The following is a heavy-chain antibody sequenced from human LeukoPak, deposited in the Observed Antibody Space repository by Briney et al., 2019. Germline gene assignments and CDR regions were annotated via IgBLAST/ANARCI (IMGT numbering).Heavy chain of an antibody. D-gene: IGHD6-13*01. Sequence: PGGSLRLSCAASGFTFDDYAMHWVRQAPGKGLEWVSGISWNSGSIGYADSVKGRFTISRDNAKNSLYLQMNSLRAEDTAVYYCARKKQQQLLGYFDYWGQGTLVTVSS. CDR2: ISWNSGSI. CDR3: ARKKQQQLLGYFDY. J-gene: IGHJ4*02. V-gene: IGHV3-9*01. CDR1: GFTFDDYA.